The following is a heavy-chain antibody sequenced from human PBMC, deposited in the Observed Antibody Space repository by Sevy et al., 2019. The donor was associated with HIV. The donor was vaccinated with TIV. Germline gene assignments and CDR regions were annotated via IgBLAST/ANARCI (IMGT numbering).Heavy chain of an antibody. D-gene: IGHD3-22*01. CDR3: ARVDANYDKGFDP. CDR1: GFTFSSYE. Sequence: SLRLPCEASGFTFSSYEMNWVRQAPGKGLEWVSYISSSGTTIKYADSVKGRFTISRDNAKNSLYMQMNSLRAEDTAVYYCARVDANYDKGFDPWGQGTLVTVSS. CDR2: ISSSGTTI. V-gene: IGHV3-48*03. J-gene: IGHJ5*02.